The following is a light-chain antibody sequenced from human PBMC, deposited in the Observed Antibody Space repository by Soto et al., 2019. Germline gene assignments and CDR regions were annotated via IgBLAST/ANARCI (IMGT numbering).Light chain of an antibody. CDR3: CSYAGNTTLV. V-gene: IGLV2-23*02. CDR1: SSDVGGYDL. J-gene: IGLJ3*02. CDR2: AVT. Sequence: QSLLTQPASVSGSPGQSITISCTGSSSDVGGYDLVSWYQQHPGKVPKVMIYAVTNRPSGVSNRFSGTKSGNRASLTISGLQAEDEADYYCCSYAGNTTLVFGGGTKLTVL.